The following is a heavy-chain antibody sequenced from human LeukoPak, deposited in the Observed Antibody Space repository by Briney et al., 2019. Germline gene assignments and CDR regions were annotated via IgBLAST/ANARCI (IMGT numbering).Heavy chain of an antibody. J-gene: IGHJ4*02. CDR2: INSDGSST. Sequence: GGSLRLSCAASGFTFRTYWMHCVRQAPGKGLVWVSNINSDGSSTTYADSVKGRFTISRDNAKNTLFLQMSGLRADDTAVYYCASALGGQGGHWGQGTLVTVSS. CDR3: ASALGGQGGH. CDR1: GFTFRTYW. V-gene: IGHV3-74*01. D-gene: IGHD3-16*01.